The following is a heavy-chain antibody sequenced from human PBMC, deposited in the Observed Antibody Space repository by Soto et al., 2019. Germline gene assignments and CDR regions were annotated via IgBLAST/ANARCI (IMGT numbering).Heavy chain of an antibody. J-gene: IGHJ6*02. V-gene: IGHV4-31*01. CDR3: ARVVKDNEHARAYGMDV. CDR1: GASINSGNFV. Sequence: PXETLSVPCTVSGASINSGNFVWTWIRQRPGQGLEWLVSSYYTGITYFNPSLESQVAMSVDTSKNQFSLKMRSMTAADTAIYYCARVVKDNEHARAYGMDVWGQGTTVTVSS. CDR2: SYYTGIT. D-gene: IGHD1-26*01.